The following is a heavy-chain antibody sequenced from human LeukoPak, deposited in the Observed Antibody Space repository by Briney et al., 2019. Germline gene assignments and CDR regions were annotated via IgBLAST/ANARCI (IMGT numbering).Heavy chain of an antibody. D-gene: IGHD3-22*01. CDR3: ARDLAYYYDSSGYWYDY. V-gene: IGHV1-2*02. CDR2: INPNSGGT. CDR1: GYTFTGYY. Sequence: ASVKVSCKASGYTFTGYYMHWVRQAPGQGLEWMGWINPNSGGTNYAQKFQGRVTMTRDTSISTAYMELSRLRSDDTAVYYCARDLAYYYDSSGYWYDYWGQGALVTVSS. J-gene: IGHJ4*02.